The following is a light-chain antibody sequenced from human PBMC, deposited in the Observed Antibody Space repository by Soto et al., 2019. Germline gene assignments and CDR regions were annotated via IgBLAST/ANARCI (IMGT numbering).Light chain of an antibody. J-gene: IGKJ4*01. CDR2: ASS. V-gene: IGKV1-27*01. CDR1: QGISNY. Sequence: DLQMTQSPSSLSASVGDRVTITCRASQGISNYLAWYQQIPGKVPKLLISASSTLHSGVPSRFSGSGSGTDFTLTISSLQPEDVATYYCQKYTNVPAFGGGTKVEIK. CDR3: QKYTNVPA.